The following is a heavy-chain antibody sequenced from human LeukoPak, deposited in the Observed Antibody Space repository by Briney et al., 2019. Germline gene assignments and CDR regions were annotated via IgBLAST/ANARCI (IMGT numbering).Heavy chain of an antibody. CDR1: GGSISSYY. J-gene: IGHJ4*02. Sequence: SETLSLTCTVSGGSISSYYWSWIRQPPGKGLEWIGYIYYSGSTNYNPSLKSRVTISVDTSKNQFSLKLSSVTAADTAVYYCARDTVGQWGYWGQGTLVTVSS. V-gene: IGHV4-59*01. D-gene: IGHD6-19*01. CDR3: ARDTVGQWGY. CDR2: IYYSGST.